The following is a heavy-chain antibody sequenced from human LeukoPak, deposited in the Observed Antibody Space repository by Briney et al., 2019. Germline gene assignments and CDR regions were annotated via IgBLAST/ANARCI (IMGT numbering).Heavy chain of an antibody. CDR2: ISAYNGNT. J-gene: IGHJ4*02. CDR3: ARVPIQLWYFDY. D-gene: IGHD5-18*01. V-gene: IGHV1-18*01. Sequence: ASVKVSCKASGYTFTSYGISWVRQAPGQGLEWMGWISAYNGNTNYAQKFQGRVTMTRDTSISTAYMELSRLRSDDTAVYYCARVPIQLWYFDYWGQGTLVTVSS. CDR1: GYTFTSYG.